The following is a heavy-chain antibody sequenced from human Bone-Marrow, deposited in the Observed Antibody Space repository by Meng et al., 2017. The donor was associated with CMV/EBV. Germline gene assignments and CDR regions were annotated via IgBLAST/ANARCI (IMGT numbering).Heavy chain of an antibody. J-gene: IGHJ4*02. CDR2: ISAYNGNT. CDR3: VRVETGTTSFDY. D-gene: IGHD1-7*01. V-gene: IGHV1-18*01. CDR1: GYTFTSYG. Sequence: KASGYTFTSYGISWVRQAPGQGLEWMGWISAYNGNTNYAQKLQGRVTMTTDTSTSTAYMELRSLRSDDTAVYYCVRVETGTTSFDYWGQGTLVTVSS.